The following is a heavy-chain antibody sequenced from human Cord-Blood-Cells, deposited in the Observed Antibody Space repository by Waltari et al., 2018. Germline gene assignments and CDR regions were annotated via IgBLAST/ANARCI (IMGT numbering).Heavy chain of an antibody. CDR2: ISSSGSTI. CDR1: GFTFSSYE. J-gene: IGHJ3*02. CDR3: ARSSSSYAFDI. D-gene: IGHD6-6*01. Sequence: EVQLVESGGGLVQPGGSLRLSCAASGFTFSSYEMNWVRQAPGKGLEWVSYISSSGSTIYYADSVKGRFTIARDNAKNSLYLQMNSLRAEDTAVYYCARSSSSYAFDIWGQGTMVTVSS. V-gene: IGHV3-48*03.